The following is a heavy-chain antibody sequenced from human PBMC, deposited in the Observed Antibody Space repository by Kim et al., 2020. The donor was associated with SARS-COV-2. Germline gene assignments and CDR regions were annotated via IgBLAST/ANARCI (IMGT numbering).Heavy chain of an antibody. Sequence: ASVKVSCKASGYTFTSYGISWVRQAPGHGLEWMGWISAYNGNTNYAQKLQGRVTMTTDTSTSTAYMELRSLRSDDTAVYYCARAPPRIAAAGRGFAFSLPDYWGQGTLVTVSS. CDR1: GYTFTSYG. V-gene: IGHV1-18*04. J-gene: IGHJ4*02. CDR3: ARAPPRIAAAGRGFAFSLPDY. D-gene: IGHD6-13*01. CDR2: ISAYNGNT.